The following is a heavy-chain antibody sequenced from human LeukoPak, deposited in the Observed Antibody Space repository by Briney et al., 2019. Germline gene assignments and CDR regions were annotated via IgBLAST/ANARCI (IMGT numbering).Heavy chain of an antibody. V-gene: IGHV3-7*01. CDR3: AREARRGYCSGGSCSDVAFDI. CDR1: GFTFSSYA. J-gene: IGHJ3*02. Sequence: GGSLRLSCAASGFTFSSYAMSWVRQAPGKGLEWVANIKQDGSEKYYVDSVKGRFTISRDNAKNSLYLQMNSLRAEDTAVYYCAREARRGYCSGGSCSDVAFDIWGQGTMVTVSS. CDR2: IKQDGSEK. D-gene: IGHD2-15*01.